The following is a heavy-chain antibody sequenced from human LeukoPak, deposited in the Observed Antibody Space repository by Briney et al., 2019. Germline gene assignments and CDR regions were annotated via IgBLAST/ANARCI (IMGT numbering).Heavy chain of an antibody. Sequence: GGSLRLSCAASGSIFSCCWMAWVRQAPGKGLEWVSDISASGGSTYYADSVKGRFTISRDNSKNTLYLQMNTLRAEDTAVYYCAKDDFRWGYFDLWGRGTLVTVSS. J-gene: IGHJ2*01. V-gene: IGHV3-23*01. CDR3: AKDDFRWGYFDL. CDR2: ISASGGST. CDR1: GSIFSCCW. D-gene: IGHD3/OR15-3a*01.